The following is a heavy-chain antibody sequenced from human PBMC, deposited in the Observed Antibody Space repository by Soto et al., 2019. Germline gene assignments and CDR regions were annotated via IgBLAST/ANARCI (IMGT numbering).Heavy chain of an antibody. CDR2: IYHSGAT. CDR1: GGSISTNW. J-gene: IGHJ4*01. CDR3: ERHIAVSGTRGFDF. D-gene: IGHD6-19*01. V-gene: IGHV4-4*02. Sequence: QVQLQESGPGLMKPSGTLSLTCAVSGGSISTNWWSWVRQPPGKGLEWIGEIYHSGATNYNPSLTNRVTMSVDKSQNHLSLNLNSVTAADTAVYYCERHIAVSGTRGFDFWGHGTLVTVSS.